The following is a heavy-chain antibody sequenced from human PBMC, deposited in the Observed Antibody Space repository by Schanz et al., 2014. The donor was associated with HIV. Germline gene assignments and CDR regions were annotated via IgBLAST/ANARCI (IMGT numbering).Heavy chain of an antibody. V-gene: IGHV3-33*01. J-gene: IGHJ6*02. CDR2: IWFDGRNK. D-gene: IGHD3-3*01. CDR1: GFTFSSYG. CDR3: TRGRFLERGGMDV. Sequence: QVQLVESGGGVVQPGRSLRLSWAASGFTFSSYGMHWVRQAPGKGLEWVAVIWFDGRNKYYGDSVKGRFMISRDNSNNTLYVQMNSLRAEDTAVYFCTRGRFLERGGMDVWGQGTAVTVSS.